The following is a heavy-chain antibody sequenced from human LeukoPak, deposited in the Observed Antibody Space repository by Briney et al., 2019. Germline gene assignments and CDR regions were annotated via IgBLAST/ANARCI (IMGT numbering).Heavy chain of an antibody. CDR1: GGSISSYY. V-gene: IGHV4-4*07. CDR2: IYASGT. J-gene: IGHJ6*02. CDR3: ARGIFRDGIDV. Sequence: KSSETLSLTCTVSGGSISSYYWSWFRRPAGKGLEWIGRIYASGTNHNPSLKSRVTMSLDTSKNQFSLNLNSVTAADTAVYYCARGIFRDGIDVWGQGTTVTVSS. D-gene: IGHD3-3*01.